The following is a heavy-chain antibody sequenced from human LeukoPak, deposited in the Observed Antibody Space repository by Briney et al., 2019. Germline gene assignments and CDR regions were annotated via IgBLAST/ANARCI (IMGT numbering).Heavy chain of an antibody. J-gene: IGHJ4*02. D-gene: IGHD2-15*01. CDR2: FSGSGGNT. V-gene: IGHV3-23*01. CDR3: AKSGLNRFDY. Sequence: PGGSLRLSCAASGFTFGTYAMSWVRQAPGKGLEWVSSFSGSGGNTYYAYSVMGRFTISRDNSKNTLYLQLNSLRAEDTAVYYCAKSGLNRFDYWGQGPLVTVSS. CDR1: GFTFGTYA.